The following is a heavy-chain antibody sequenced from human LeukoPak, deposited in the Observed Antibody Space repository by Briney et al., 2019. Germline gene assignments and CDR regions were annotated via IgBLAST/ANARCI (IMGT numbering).Heavy chain of an antibody. CDR3: AGTEYDSSGPDY. J-gene: IGHJ4*02. CDR1: GGTFSSYA. Sequence: SVKVSCKASGGTFSSYAISWVRQAPGQGLEWMGGIIPIFGTANYAQKFQGRVTITADESTSTAYMELSSLRSEDTAVYYCAGTEYDSSGPDYWGQGTLVTVSS. D-gene: IGHD3-22*01. V-gene: IGHV1-69*13. CDR2: IIPIFGTA.